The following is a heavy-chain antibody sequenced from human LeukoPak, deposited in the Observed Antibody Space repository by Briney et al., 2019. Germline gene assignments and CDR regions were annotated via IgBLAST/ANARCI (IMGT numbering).Heavy chain of an antibody. Sequence: ASVKVSCKVSGYTLTELSMHGVRQAPGRGLEGMGGFDPEDGETIYAQKFQGRVTMTEDTSTDTAYMELSSLRSEDTAVYYCATDKTVDTAMVDGENYFDYWGQGTLVTVSS. CDR2: FDPEDGET. CDR1: GYTLTELS. V-gene: IGHV1-24*01. D-gene: IGHD5-18*01. J-gene: IGHJ4*02. CDR3: ATDKTVDTAMVDGENYFDY.